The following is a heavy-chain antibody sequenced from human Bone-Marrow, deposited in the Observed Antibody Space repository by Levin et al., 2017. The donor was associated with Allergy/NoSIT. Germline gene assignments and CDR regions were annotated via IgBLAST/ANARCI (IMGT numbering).Heavy chain of an antibody. V-gene: IGHV4-59*01. CDR2: IYYDGNT. CDR1: GGSISHNY. J-gene: IGHJ5*02. CDR3: ARVDWGMRGDTENWFDP. Sequence: PGGSLRLSCSVSGGSISHNYWTWIRQPPGKGLEWIGFIYYDGNTNYNPSLKSRATISADTSKNQFSLTLTSVTPAAQAVYYCARVDWGMRGDTENWFDPWGQGALVIVSS. D-gene: IGHD2-21*01.